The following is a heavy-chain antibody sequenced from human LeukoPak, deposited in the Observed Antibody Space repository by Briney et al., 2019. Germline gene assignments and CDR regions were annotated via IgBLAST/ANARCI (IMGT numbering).Heavy chain of an antibody. CDR3: AKELPYCTNGVCYSAHFDY. CDR1: GFIFDDYL. J-gene: IGHJ4*02. V-gene: IGHV3-43*01. D-gene: IGHD2-8*01. CDR2: ISWDGGVT. Sequence: PGGSLRLSCAASGFIFDDYLIHWVRQCPGKGLEWVSLISWDGGVTYHADSVKGRFTISRDNSKNTLYLQMNSLRAEDTAVYYCAKELPYCTNGVCYSAHFDYWGQGTLVTVSS.